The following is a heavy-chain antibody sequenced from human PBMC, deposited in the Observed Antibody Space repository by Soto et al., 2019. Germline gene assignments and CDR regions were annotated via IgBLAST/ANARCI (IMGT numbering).Heavy chain of an antibody. CDR3: AREAGYCTGNNCPVDP. D-gene: IGHD2-8*02. J-gene: IGHJ5*02. V-gene: IGHV1-46*01. CDR1: GYTFTSYY. CDR2: INPSGGST. Sequence: QVQLVQSGAEVKKPGASVRVSCKASGYTFTSYYMHWVRQAPGQGLEWMVMINPSGGSTTYAQQSQARATMTRETPTKTVNLERSSLRAEDTAVYYCAREAGYCTGNNCPVDPWGQGTLVTVSS.